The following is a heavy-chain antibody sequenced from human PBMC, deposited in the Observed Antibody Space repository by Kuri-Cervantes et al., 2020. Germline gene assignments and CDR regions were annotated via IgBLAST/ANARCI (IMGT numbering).Heavy chain of an antibody. V-gene: IGHV3-30*03. Sequence: GESLKISCAASGFTFSSYGMHWVRQAPGKGLEGVAVISYDGSNKYYADSVKGRFTISRDNSKNTLYLQMNSLRAEDTAVYYCARDSGPTVGFDYWGQGTLVTVSS. CDR1: GFTFSSYG. J-gene: IGHJ4*02. CDR3: ARDSGPTVGFDY. CDR2: ISYDGSNK. D-gene: IGHD1-26*01.